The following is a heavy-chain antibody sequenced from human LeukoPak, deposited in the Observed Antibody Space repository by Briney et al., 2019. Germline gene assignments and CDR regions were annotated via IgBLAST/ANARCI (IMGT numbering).Heavy chain of an antibody. CDR1: GFTFSSYA. D-gene: IGHD3-10*01. CDR2: ISASGGST. Sequence: GGSLRLSCAASGFTFSSYAMRWVRQAPGKGLEWVSGISASGGSTYYADSVKGRFTISRHNSQNTLYLQMDSLRVEDTAVYYCARVMRDSGSLSGMDVWGQGTTVTVSS. V-gene: IGHV3-23*01. CDR3: ARVMRDSGSLSGMDV. J-gene: IGHJ6*02.